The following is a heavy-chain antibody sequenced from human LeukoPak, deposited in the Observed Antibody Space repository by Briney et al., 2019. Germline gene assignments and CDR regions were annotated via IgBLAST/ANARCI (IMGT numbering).Heavy chain of an antibody. Sequence: GESLKISCKGSGYRFTNNWIGWVRQMPGKGLEWMGIIYPDDSDIRYSPSFQGQVTIAADKSISIAYLQWSSLKASDTAMYYCARQTLGVRGAEWDYWGQGALVTVSS. CDR2: IYPDDSDI. J-gene: IGHJ4*02. D-gene: IGHD3-10*01. V-gene: IGHV5-51*01. CDR3: ARQTLGVRGAEWDY. CDR1: GYRFTNNW.